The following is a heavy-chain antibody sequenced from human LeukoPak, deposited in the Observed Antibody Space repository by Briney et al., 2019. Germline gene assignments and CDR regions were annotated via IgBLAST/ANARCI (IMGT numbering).Heavy chain of an antibody. CDR3: AKECYDRSGYCFDY. J-gene: IGHJ4*02. V-gene: IGHV3-23*01. CDR2: ITGSDIRT. Sequence: GGSLRPSCAASGFTFSTNAMSGVRQAPGKGLEWVSGITGSDIRTYNADSAEGRFTITRDNSKSALYLQMNNLRAEDTAVYYCAKECYDRSGYCFDYWGQGTLVTVSS. D-gene: IGHD3-22*01. CDR1: GFTFSTNA.